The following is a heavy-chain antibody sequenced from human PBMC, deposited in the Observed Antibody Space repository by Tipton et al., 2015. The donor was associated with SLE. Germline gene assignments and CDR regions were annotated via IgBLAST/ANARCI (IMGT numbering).Heavy chain of an antibody. CDR3: ARGIVVVIMDWFDP. Sequence: TLSLTCAVYGGSFSGYYWSWIRQPPGKGLEWIGEINHSGSTNYNPSLKSRVTIPVDTSKNQFSLKLSSVTAADTAVYYCARGIVVVIMDWFDPWGQGTLVTVSS. V-gene: IGHV4-34*01. CDR1: GGSFSGYY. D-gene: IGHD3-22*01. CDR2: INHSGST. J-gene: IGHJ5*02.